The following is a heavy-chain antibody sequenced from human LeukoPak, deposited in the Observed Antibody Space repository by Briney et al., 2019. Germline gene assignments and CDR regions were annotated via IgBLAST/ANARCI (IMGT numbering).Heavy chain of an antibody. D-gene: IGHD6-13*01. CDR3: ARGRMSSSWKSYYYYYGMDV. CDR1: GGSLSGYY. V-gene: IGHV4-34*01. CDR2: INHSGST. J-gene: IGHJ6*02. Sequence: SETLSLTCVVYGGSLSGYYWSWIRQPPGKGLEWIGEINHSGSTNYNPSLKSRVTISVDTSKNQFSLKLSSVTAADTAVYYCARGRMSSSWKSYYYYYGMDVWGQGTTVTVSS.